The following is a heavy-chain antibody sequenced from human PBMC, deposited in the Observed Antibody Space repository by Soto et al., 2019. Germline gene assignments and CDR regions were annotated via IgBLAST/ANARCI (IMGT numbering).Heavy chain of an antibody. V-gene: IGHV1-69*01. CDR3: AGSGRAGAGNDYYFDY. Sequence: QVQLVQSGAEVKKPGASVKVSCKASGGTFSSYAISWVRQAPGQGLEWMGGIIPIFGTANYAQKFQGRVTTTADDSTSSAYMDLSSLRSEDTAVYYGAGSGRAGAGNDYYFDYWGQGTLVTVSS. D-gene: IGHD6-19*01. CDR1: GGTFSSYA. CDR2: IIPIFGTA. J-gene: IGHJ4*02.